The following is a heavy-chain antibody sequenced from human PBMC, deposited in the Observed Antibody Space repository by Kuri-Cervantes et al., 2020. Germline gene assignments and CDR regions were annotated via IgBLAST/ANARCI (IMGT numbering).Heavy chain of an antibody. CDR3: ARGYPGALTFGY. CDR2: IRSKANSYAT. Sequence: GGSLRLSCAASGFTFSGSAMHWVRQASGKGLEWVGRIRSKANSYATAYAASVKGRFTISRDDSKNTAYLQMNSLKFEDTAVYFCARGYPGALTFGYWGLGTLVTVSS. J-gene: IGHJ4*02. D-gene: IGHD4/OR15-4a*01. V-gene: IGHV3-73*01. CDR1: GFTFSGSA.